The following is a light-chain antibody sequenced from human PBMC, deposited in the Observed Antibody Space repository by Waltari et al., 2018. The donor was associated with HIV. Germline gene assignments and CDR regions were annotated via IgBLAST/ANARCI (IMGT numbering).Light chain of an antibody. V-gene: IGKV4-1*01. J-gene: IGKJ4*01. CDR3: QQYYSSPLT. CDR2: WAS. CDR1: RRLLYTNKNY. Sequence: DVVMTQSPDSQAVSLGERATIHCKSGRRLLYTNKNYLAWYQQKPGQPPKLLISWASTRESGVPDRFSGSGSGTDFTLTITSLQAQDVAVYYCQQYYSSPLTFGGGTKVEIK.